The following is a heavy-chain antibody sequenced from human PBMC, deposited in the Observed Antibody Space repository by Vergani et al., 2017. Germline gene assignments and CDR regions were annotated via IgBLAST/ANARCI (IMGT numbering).Heavy chain of an antibody. CDR2: ISYDGSNK. D-gene: IGHD3-22*01. CDR1: GFTFSSYA. J-gene: IGHJ3*02. V-gene: IGHV3-30-3*01. Sequence: QVQLVESGGGVVQPGRSLRLSCAASGFTFSSYAMHWVRQAPGKGLEWVAVISYDGSNKYYADSVKGRFTISRDNSKNTLYLQMNSLRAEDTAVYYCAKEVDDSSGYNDAFDIWGQGTMVTVSS. CDR3: AKEVDDSSGYNDAFDI.